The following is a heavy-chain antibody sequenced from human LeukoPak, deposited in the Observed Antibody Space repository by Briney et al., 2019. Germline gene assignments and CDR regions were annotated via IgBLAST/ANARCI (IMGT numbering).Heavy chain of an antibody. V-gene: IGHV1-46*01. Sequence: ASVKVSCKASGYTFTSYYMHWVRQAPGQGLEWMGIINPSGGSTSYAQKFQGRVTMTRDMSTSTVYMELSSLRSEDTAVYYCAREGQELRYFDWLLSHYYYYMDVWAKGPRSPSP. CDR3: AREGQELRYFDWLLSHYYYYMDV. CDR2: INPSGGST. CDR1: GYTFTSYY. J-gene: IGHJ6*03. D-gene: IGHD3-9*01.